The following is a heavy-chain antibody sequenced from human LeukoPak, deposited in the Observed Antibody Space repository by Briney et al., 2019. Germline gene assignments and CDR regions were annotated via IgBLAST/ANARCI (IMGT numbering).Heavy chain of an antibody. Sequence: SETLSLTCTVSGGSISSSSYYWGWIRQPPGKGLEWIGTIYYSGRTYYNPSLKSRVTISVDTSKNQFSLKLSSVTAADTAVYYCARLGTSAYFQHWGQGTLATVSS. J-gene: IGHJ1*01. V-gene: IGHV4-39*01. CDR2: IYYSGRT. CDR1: GGSISSSSYY. CDR3: ARLGTSAYFQH.